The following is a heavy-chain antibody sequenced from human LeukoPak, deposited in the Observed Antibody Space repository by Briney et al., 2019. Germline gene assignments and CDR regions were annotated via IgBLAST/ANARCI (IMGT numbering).Heavy chain of an antibody. D-gene: IGHD3-22*01. CDR3: ARVLSSYYDSSGYYD. J-gene: IGHJ4*02. Sequence: ASVKVSCKASGYTFTSYGISWVRQAPGQGLEWLGWISAYNGNTNYAQKLQGRVTMTTDTSTSTAYMELRSLRSDDTAVYYCARVLSSYYDSSGYYDWGRGTLVTVSS. CDR1: GYTFTSYG. CDR2: ISAYNGNT. V-gene: IGHV1-18*01.